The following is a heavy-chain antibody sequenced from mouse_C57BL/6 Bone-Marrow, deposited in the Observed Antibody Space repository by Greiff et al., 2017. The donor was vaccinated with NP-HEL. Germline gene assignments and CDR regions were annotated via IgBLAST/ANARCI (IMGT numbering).Heavy chain of an antibody. J-gene: IGHJ3*01. CDR3: ARRDYSNPWFAY. V-gene: IGHV1-4*01. CDR1: GYTFTSYT. D-gene: IGHD2-5*01. CDR2: INPSSGYT. Sequence: VQLHQSGAELARPGASVKMSCKASGYTFTSYTMHWVKQRPGQGLEWIGYINPSSGYTKYNQKFKDKATLTADKSSSTAYMQLSSLTSEDSAVYYCARRDYSNPWFAYWGQGTLVTVSA.